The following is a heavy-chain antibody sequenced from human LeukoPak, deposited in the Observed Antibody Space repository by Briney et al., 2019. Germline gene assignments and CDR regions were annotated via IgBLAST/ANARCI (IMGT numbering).Heavy chain of an antibody. CDR3: ARGPGAYSRDAFDI. CDR1: GGSISSGGYY. J-gene: IGHJ3*02. CDR2: IYYSGST. D-gene: IGHD6-13*01. V-gene: IGHV4-31*03. Sequence: PSETLSLTCTVSGGSISSGGYYWSWIRQHPGKGLEWLGYIYYSGSTYYNPSLKSRVTISVDTSKNQFSLKLSSVTAADTAVHYCARGPGAYSRDAFDIWGQGTMVTVSS.